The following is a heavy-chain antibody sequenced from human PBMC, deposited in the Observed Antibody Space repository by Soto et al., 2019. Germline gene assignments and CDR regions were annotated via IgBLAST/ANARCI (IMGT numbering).Heavy chain of an antibody. Sequence: SAPRSLTCSVPGASINSYWWSWIRPPAGKGLEWKGRVYSSGTTDYNPSLNSRATLSVETSKNQFSLKLRSVTAEDTAVDHCSRDIVSDAYGEDDWGQGIQVTVSS. D-gene: IGHD2-21*01. CDR3: SRDIVSDAYGEDD. V-gene: IGHV4-4*07. CDR1: GASINSYW. J-gene: IGHJ4*01. CDR2: VYSSGTT.